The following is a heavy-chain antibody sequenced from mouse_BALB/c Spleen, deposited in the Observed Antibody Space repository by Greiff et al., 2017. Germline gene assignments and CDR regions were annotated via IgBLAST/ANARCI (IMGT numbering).Heavy chain of an antibody. Sequence: VQLQESGAELARPGASVKLSCKASGYTFTSYWMQWVKQRPGPGLEWIGAIYPGDGDTRYTQKFKGKATLTADKSSSTAYMQLSSLASEDSAVYYCARWWEAWYFDVWGAGTTVTVSS. CDR1: GYTFTSYW. CDR2: IYPGDGDT. CDR3: ARWWEAWYFDV. V-gene: IGHV1-87*01. J-gene: IGHJ1*01. D-gene: IGHD1-1*02.